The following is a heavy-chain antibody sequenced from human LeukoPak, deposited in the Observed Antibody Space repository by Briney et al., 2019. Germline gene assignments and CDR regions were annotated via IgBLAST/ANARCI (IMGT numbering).Heavy chain of an antibody. CDR3: ARGDSSSWFYGDY. V-gene: IGHV1-69*06. J-gene: IGHJ4*02. D-gene: IGHD6-13*01. CDR1: GGTFSSYA. CDR2: IIPIFGTA. Sequence: SVKVSCKASGGTFSSYAISWVRQAPEQGLEWMGGIIPIFGTANYAQKFQGRVTITADKSTSTAYMELSSLRSEDTAVYYCARGDSSSWFYGDYWGQGTLVTVSS.